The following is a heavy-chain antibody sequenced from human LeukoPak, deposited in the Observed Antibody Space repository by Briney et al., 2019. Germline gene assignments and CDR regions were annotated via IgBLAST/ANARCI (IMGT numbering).Heavy chain of an antibody. J-gene: IGHJ3*02. CDR3: ARDGRIQPWYYYDSSGARDAFDI. CDR1: GFTFSDYY. CDR2: ISSSGSTI. D-gene: IGHD3-22*01. V-gene: IGHV3-11*01. Sequence: GGSLRLSCAASGFTFSDYYMSWIRQAPGKGLEWVSYISSSGSTIYYADSVKGRFTISRDNAKNSLYLQMNSLRAEDTAVYYCARDGRIQPWYYYDSSGARDAFDIWGQGTMVTVSS.